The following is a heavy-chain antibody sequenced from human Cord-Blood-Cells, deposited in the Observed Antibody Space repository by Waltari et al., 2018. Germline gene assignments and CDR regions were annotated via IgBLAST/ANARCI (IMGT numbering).Heavy chain of an antibody. D-gene: IGHD2-2*01. CDR2: ISYDGSNK. Sequence: QVQLVESGGGVVQPGRSLRLSCAASGFTFSSYAMHWVRQAPGKGLEWVAFISYDGSNKYYADSVKCRFTISRDNSENTLYLQMNSLRAEYTAVYYCAREKGDCSSTSCYAFGDYWGQGTLVTVSS. CDR1: GFTFSSYA. V-gene: IGHV3-30-3*01. J-gene: IGHJ4*02. CDR3: AREKGDCSSTSCYAFGDY.